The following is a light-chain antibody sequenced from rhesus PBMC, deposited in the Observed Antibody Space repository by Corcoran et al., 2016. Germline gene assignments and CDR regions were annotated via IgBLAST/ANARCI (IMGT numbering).Light chain of an antibody. Sequence: EIVMTQSPATLSLSPGERATLSCRASQSVGTTLAWYQQRPGQAPRLRIYYASHRATGIPDRLSGSGSGTEFTLTIRSLDPEDVGVYYCQKYNDWPWTFGQGTKVEIK. CDR2: YAS. CDR1: QSVGTT. V-gene: IGKV3-42*02. J-gene: IGKJ1*01. CDR3: QKYNDWPWT.